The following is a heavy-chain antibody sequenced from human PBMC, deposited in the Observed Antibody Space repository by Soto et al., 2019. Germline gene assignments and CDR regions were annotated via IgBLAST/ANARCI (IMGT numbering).Heavy chain of an antibody. CDR2: ISYDGNNK. CDR3: ARSRMIVVAPWYFDL. CDR1: GFTFSDYA. J-gene: IGHJ2*01. D-gene: IGHD3-22*01. V-gene: IGHV3-30-3*01. Sequence: QVQLVESGGGVIQPGRSLRLSCAASGFTFSDYAMHWVRQAPGKGLEWVAVISYDGNNKYYADSVKGRFTISRDNFKNTLFLQMNPLRAEDTAVYYSARSRMIVVAPWYFDLWGRGTLVTVSS.